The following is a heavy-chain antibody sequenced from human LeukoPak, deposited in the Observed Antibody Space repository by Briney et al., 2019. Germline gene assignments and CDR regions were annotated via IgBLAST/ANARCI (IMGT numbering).Heavy chain of an antibody. J-gene: IGHJ3*02. D-gene: IGHD4/OR15-4a*01. CDR2: TYYRSKWYN. V-gene: IGHV6-1*01. Sequence: SQTLSLTCAISGDSVSSNSAAWNRIRQSPSRGLEWLGRTYYRSKWYNDYAVSVKGRITINPDTSKNQFSLQLNSVTPEDTAVYYCASSDNYGGDAFDIWGQGTMVIVSS. CDR3: ASSDNYGGDAFDI. CDR1: GDSVSSNSAA.